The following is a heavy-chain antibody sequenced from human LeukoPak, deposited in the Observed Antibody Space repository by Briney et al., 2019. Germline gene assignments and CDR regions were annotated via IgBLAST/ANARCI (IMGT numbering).Heavy chain of an antibody. V-gene: IGHV4-34*01. J-gene: IGHJ3*02. CDR2: INHSGIS. CDR3: ATLIDDNDFWSPSDI. D-gene: IGHD3-3*01. Sequence: SETLSLTCAVYGASFSGYYWSWIRQPPGKGLEWIGEINHSGISNYNPSLKSRVTISVDTSKNQFSLKLTSVTAADAAVYYCATLIDDNDFWSPSDIWGRGTVVTVSS. CDR1: GASFSGYY.